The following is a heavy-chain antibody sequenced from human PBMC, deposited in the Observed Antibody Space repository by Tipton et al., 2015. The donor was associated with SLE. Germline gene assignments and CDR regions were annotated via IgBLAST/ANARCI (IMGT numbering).Heavy chain of an antibody. CDR3: ARHRRTTVTTWDAFDI. Sequence: TLSLTCTVSGGSISSSSYYWGWIRQPPGKGLEWIGSIYYSGSTYYNPSLKSRVTISVDTSKNQFSLKLSSVTAADTAVYYCARHRRTTVTTWDAFDIWGQGTMVTVSS. J-gene: IGHJ3*02. V-gene: IGHV4-39*01. CDR2: IYYSGST. D-gene: IGHD4-11*01. CDR1: GGSISSSSYY.